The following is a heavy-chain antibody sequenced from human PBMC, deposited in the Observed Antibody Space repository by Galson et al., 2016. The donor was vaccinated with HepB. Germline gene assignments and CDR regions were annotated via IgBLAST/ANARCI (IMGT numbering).Heavy chain of an antibody. D-gene: IGHD1-1*01. Sequence: SLRLSCAASRFTFSSYAMSWVRQAPGKGLEWIGEIYHTGGTNYNPSLKSRVSMSVDKSKNQFSLKLVSVTATDTAFYYCARETGAGTYQGFDYWGQGTLATVSS. CDR1: RFTFSSYAM. V-gene: IGHV4-4*02. CDR2: IYHTGGT. J-gene: IGHJ4*02. CDR3: ARETGAGTYQGFDY.